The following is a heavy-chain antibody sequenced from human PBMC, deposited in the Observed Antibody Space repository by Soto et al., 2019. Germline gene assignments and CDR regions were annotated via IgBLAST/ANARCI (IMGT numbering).Heavy chain of an antibody. Sequence: ASVKVSCKASGYIFTGYHIHWVRQAPGRGLEWMGWINPNSGDTEYAQNFQGRVTMTRDTSFNLVYMEMSGLMSDDTAVYYCARDARGTRGFDDMDIWRQRTTVTVSS. CDR2: INPNSGDT. V-gene: IGHV1-2*02. CDR1: GYIFTGYH. J-gene: IGHJ6*02. D-gene: IGHD3-9*01. CDR3: ARDARGTRGFDDMDI.